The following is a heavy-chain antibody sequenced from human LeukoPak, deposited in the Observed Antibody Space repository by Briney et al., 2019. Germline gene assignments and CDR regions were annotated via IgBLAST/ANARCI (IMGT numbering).Heavy chain of an antibody. D-gene: IGHD2-2*01. V-gene: IGHV1-18*01. CDR3: ARDDQLLSDY. CDR1: GYTFTSYG. J-gene: IGHJ4*02. Sequence: APVKVSCKASGYTFTSYGISWVRQAPGQGLEWMGWISAYNGNTNYAQKPEGRVTMTTDTSTSTAYMELRSLRSDDTAVYYCARDDQLLSDYWGQGTLVTVSS. CDR2: ISAYNGNT.